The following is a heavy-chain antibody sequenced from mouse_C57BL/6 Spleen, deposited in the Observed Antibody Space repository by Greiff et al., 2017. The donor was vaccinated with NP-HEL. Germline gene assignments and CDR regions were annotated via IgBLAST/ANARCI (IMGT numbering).Heavy chain of an antibody. J-gene: IGHJ4*01. CDR3: ARHGYYGSSYGAMDY. D-gene: IGHD1-1*01. Sequence: QVQLQQSGPGLVAPSQSLSITCTVSGFSFTSYGVHWVRQPPGKGLEWLVVIWSDGSTTYNSALKSRLSISKDNSKSQVFLKMNSLQTDDTAMYYCARHGYYGSSYGAMDYWGQGTSVTVSS. V-gene: IGHV2-6-1*01. CDR1: GFSFTSYG. CDR2: IWSDGST.